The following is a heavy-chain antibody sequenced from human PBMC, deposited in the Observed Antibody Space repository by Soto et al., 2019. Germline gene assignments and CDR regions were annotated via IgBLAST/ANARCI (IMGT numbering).Heavy chain of an antibody. CDR2: ITGGGGST. D-gene: IGHD5-12*01. CDR1: GFTFSSYA. Sequence: GGSLRLSCAASGFTFSSYAMSWVRQAPGKGLEWVSVITGGGGSTYYGDSVRGRFTISRDNSKNTLYLQMNSLRAEDTAVYYCAKDSGHDWGQGTLVTVSS. CDR3: AKDSGHD. J-gene: IGHJ4*02. V-gene: IGHV3-23*01.